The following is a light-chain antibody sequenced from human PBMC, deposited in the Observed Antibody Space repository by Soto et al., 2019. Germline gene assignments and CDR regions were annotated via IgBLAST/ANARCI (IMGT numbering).Light chain of an antibody. V-gene: IGLV1-44*01. CDR2: SNT. CDR3: AAWDDSLNGVV. J-gene: IGLJ2*01. CDR1: SSNIGSHT. Sequence: QSVLTQPPSASGTPGQTIAISCSGGSSNIGSHTVNWYQQLPGTAPRLLIYSNTQRTSGVPDRFSGSKSGTSASLAITVLPSDSEGDYYCAAWDDSLNGVVFGGGTKLTVL.